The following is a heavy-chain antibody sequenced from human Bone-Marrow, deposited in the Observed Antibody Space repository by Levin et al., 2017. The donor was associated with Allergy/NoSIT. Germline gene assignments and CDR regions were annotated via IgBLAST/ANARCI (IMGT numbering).Heavy chain of an antibody. V-gene: IGHV1-46*03. J-gene: IGHJ5*02. CDR2: IDPSGGAT. Sequence: ASVKVSCKTSGYVFATHYMHWVRQAPRQGLEWMGLIDPSGGATTYAQNFQGRVTVTRDASTATVYLELTNLTSEDTGIYYCTRDNRMPVGGTGWFDPWGQGTLVPSSQ. CDR3: TRDNRMPVGGTGWFDP. D-gene: IGHD4-23*01. CDR1: GYVFATHY.